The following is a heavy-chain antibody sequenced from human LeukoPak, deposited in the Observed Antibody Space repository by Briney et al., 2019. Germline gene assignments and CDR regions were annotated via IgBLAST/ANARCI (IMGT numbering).Heavy chain of an antibody. CDR3: AKAPPDSYFDY. D-gene: IGHD3-3*01. CDR1: GFIFSNYY. Sequence: GGSLRLSCAASGFIFSNYYLNWVRQAPGKGLEWVSCIHGSASYNYYADSVKGRFTISRDNSKNTLYLQMNSLRTEDTAVYYCAKAPPDSYFDYWGQGTLVTVSS. J-gene: IGHJ4*02. CDR2: IHGSASYN. V-gene: IGHV3-21*01.